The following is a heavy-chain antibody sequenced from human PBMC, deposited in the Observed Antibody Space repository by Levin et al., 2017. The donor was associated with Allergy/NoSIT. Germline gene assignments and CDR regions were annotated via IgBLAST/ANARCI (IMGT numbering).Heavy chain of an antibody. V-gene: IGHV1-2*06. J-gene: IGHJ4*02. Sequence: PLASVKVSCKASGYVFSDYYMHWVRQAPGQGLEWVGRINPENGDTNYAQKFQGRVTMTRDTSISTVHMELNKLTSDDTAVYYCARGRGTAADSWGQGTLVTVSS. D-gene: IGHD6-13*01. CDR1: GYVFSDYY. CDR2: INPENGDT. CDR3: ARGRGTAADS.